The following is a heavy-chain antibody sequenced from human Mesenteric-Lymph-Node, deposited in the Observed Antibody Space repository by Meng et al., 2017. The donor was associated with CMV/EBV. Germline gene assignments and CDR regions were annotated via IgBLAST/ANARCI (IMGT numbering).Heavy chain of an antibody. CDR1: GFTLNSYC. CDR3: ASGTKAYCGGDCCLDY. CDR2: ISSSGTYI. V-gene: IGHV3-21*01. J-gene: IGHJ4*02. Sequence: GESPKISRAASGFTLNSYCMNWVRQAPGKGLEWVSSISSSGTYIYYPDSVKGRLTISRDNAKNSLYQQMNSLRAEDTAVYYCASGTKAYCGGDCCLDYWGQGTLVTVSS. D-gene: IGHD2-21*01.